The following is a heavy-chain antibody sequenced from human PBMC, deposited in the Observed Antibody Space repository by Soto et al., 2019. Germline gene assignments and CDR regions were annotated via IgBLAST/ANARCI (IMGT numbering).Heavy chain of an antibody. D-gene: IGHD5-18*01. CDR2: INASGGST. CDR3: ARGYSYGPIDY. Sequence: QVQLVQSGAEVKKPGASVKVSCKASGYTFTSYYMHWVRQAPGQGLEWMGIINASGGSTSYAQKFQGRVTMTRATSTSTVYMQLSSLRSEDTAVYYCARGYSYGPIDYWGQGTLVTVSS. CDR1: GYTFTSYY. V-gene: IGHV1-46*01. J-gene: IGHJ4*02.